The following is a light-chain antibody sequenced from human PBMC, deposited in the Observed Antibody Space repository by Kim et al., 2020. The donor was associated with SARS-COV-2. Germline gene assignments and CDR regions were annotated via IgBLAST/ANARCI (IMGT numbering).Light chain of an antibody. V-gene: IGLV3-1*01. CDR3: QAWDSSAAV. J-gene: IGLJ1*01. CDR1: KLGDKY. CDR2: QDS. Sequence: SYELTQPPSVSVSPGQAASITCSGDKLGDKYDSWYQQKPGQSPVLVIYQDSKRPSGIPERFSGSNSGNTATLTISGTQAMDEADYYCQAWDSSAAVFGTGTKVTVL.